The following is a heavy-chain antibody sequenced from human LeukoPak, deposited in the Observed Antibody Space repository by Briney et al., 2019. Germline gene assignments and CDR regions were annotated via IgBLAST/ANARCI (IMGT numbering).Heavy chain of an antibody. D-gene: IGHD2-2*01. CDR3: AREMIVVVPAAIGYNWFDP. Sequence: SQTLSLTCTVSGGSISSGSYYWSWIRQPAGKGLEWIGRIYTSGSTNYNPSLKSRVTISVDTSKNQFSLKLSSVTAADTAVYYCAREMIVVVPAAIGYNWFDPWGQGTLVTVSS. V-gene: IGHV4-61*02. CDR2: IYTSGST. J-gene: IGHJ5*02. CDR1: GGSISSGSYY.